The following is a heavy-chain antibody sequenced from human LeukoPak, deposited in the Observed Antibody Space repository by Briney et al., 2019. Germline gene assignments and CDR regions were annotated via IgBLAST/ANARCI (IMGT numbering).Heavy chain of an antibody. CDR2: INHSGST. J-gene: IGHJ3*02. CDR3: ATSVKYCSGGSCYSEAFDI. D-gene: IGHD2-15*01. Sequence: PSETLSLTCAVYGGSFSGYYWSWIRQPPGKGLEWIGEINHSGSTNYNPSLKGRVTISVDTSKNQFSLKLSSVTAADTAVYYCATSVKYCSGGSCYSEAFDIWGQGTMVTVSS. V-gene: IGHV4-34*01. CDR1: GGSFSGYY.